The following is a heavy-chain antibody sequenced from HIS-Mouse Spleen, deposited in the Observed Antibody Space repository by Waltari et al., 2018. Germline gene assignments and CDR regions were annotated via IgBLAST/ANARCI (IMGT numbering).Heavy chain of an antibody. J-gene: IGHJ4*02. CDR3: ARGHDYSNYFDY. V-gene: IGHV1-8*01. CDR1: GYTFTSYD. Sequence: QVQLVQSGAEVKKPGASVKVSCKASGYTFTSYDINWVRQATGQGLEWMGWMNPNIGNTGYEQKFQGIVTMTRNTSISTAYMELSSLRSEDTAVYYCARGHDYSNYFDYWGQGTLVTVSS. D-gene: IGHD4-4*01. CDR2: MNPNIGNT.